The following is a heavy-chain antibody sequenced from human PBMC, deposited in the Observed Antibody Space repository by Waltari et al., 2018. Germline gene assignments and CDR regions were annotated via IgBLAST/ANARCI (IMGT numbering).Heavy chain of an antibody. CDR3: ARHYRADGGSFDI. CDR1: GDSFSSDNYY. V-gene: IGHV4-39*01. D-gene: IGHD1-26*01. J-gene: IGHJ3*02. Sequence: QLQLQESGPGLVKPSETLSLTCTVSGDSFSSDNYYWGWIRQPPGKWPEWIGSVYYSGSTYDNPSLKSRVTISIDTSKNQFSLMLSSVTAADTAVHYCARHYRADGGSFDIWGQGTMVTVSS. CDR2: VYYSGST.